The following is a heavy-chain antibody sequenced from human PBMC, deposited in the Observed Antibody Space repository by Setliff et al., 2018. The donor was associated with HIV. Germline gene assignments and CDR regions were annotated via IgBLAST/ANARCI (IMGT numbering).Heavy chain of an antibody. V-gene: IGHV4-30-4*08. Sequence: SETLSLTCTVSGGSFTSGAYYWSWIRQRPGKGLEWIGYIYSAGATYYSPSLKSRVTISVEASKNQFSLKLTSVTATDTAVYYCARAVIRVAAAIDYWGQGTLVTVSS. J-gene: IGHJ4*02. CDR1: GGSFTSGAYY. CDR3: ARAVIRVAAAIDY. CDR2: IYSAGAT. D-gene: IGHD6-13*01.